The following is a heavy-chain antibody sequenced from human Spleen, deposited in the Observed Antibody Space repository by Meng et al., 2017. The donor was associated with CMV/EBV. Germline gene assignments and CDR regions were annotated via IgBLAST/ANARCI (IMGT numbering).Heavy chain of an antibody. CDR2: IHHSGSA. CDR1: GGSMSSGNYY. V-gene: IGHV4-30-4*01. D-gene: IGHD2-21*01. J-gene: IGHJ4*02. CDR3: ASFDHIPRRNYFDY. Sequence: QGQLQESGPGLLEPSQTLSLTCTVSGGSMSSGNYYWSWIRQPPGKGLEWIGYIHHSGSAYYNPSLKSRVSISVDTSKNQFSLNLNSMTAADTAVYYCASFDHIPRRNYFDYWGQGTLVTVSS.